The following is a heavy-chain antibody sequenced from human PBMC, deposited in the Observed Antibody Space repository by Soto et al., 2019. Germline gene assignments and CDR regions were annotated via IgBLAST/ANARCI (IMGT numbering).Heavy chain of an antibody. D-gene: IGHD3-22*01. V-gene: IGHV3-7*01. CDR2: ISADGSQK. CDR3: VRDQGYYSFAY. CDR1: GFTFSNHW. Sequence: EVQLVESGGGLVQPGGSLRLSCAASGFTFSNHWLWWVRQAPGKGLEWVADISADGSQKYYLDSVKGRFTISRDNAQTSLYLQMNGLGAEDTAVYFWVRDQGYYSFAYWGQGTLVTVSS. J-gene: IGHJ4*02.